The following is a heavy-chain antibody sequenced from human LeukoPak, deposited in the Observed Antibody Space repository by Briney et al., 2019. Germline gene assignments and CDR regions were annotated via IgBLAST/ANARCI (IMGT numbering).Heavy chain of an antibody. CDR2: IFTTGGA. Sequence: SETLSLTCTVSGGSIGTYYWSWIRQPAGKGLEWIGRIFTTGGANYSPSLKSRVTMSLDTSKNLFSLKLNSVTAADTAVYYCVRDGPSWGLLWGQGALVTVSS. D-gene: IGHD7-27*01. CDR3: VRDGPSWGLL. CDR1: GGSIGTYY. V-gene: IGHV4-4*07. J-gene: IGHJ4*02.